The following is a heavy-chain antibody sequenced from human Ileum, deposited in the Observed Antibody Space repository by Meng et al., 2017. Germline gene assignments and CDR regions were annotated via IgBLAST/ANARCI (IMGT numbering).Heavy chain of an antibody. CDR1: GDSFTDYY. V-gene: IGHV4-34*01. CDR2: IHYSGST. J-gene: IGHJ4*02. D-gene: IGHD1-26*01. CDR3: ARRIRGGSYLG. Sequence: QLQLMQWGAGRLKPSETLSLTCNVSGDSFTDYYWNWIRQPPGKGLEWIGEIHYSGSTNYNPSLESRATISEDTSQNQFSLRLSSVTAADTAVYYCARRIRGGSYLGWGQGTLVTVSS.